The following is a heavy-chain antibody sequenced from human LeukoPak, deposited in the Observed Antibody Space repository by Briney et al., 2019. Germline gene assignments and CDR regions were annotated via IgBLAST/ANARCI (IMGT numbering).Heavy chain of an antibody. CDR1: GGSISSNNW. J-gene: IGHJ5*02. CDR2: IYHSGSA. CDR3: ARGRYSSSWYLWNWFDP. D-gene: IGHD6-13*01. Sequence: SGTLSLTCAVSGGSISSNNWWSWVRQPPGKGLEWIGEIYHSGSANYNPSLKSRVTISIDKSKIQFSLKLSSVTAADTAVYYCARGRYSSSWYLWNWFDPWGQGTLVTVSS. V-gene: IGHV4-4*02.